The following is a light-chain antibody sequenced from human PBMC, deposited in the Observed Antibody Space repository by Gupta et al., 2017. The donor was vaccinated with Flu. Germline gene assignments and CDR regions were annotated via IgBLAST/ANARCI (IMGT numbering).Light chain of an antibody. CDR2: KVS. V-gene: IGKV2-24*01. CDR1: QSLEHSDGNTY. Sequence: DIVMTQTPVSLPVTLGQPASISCRSSQSLEHSDGNTYLSWLQQRPGQPPRVLIYKVSNRFSGIPDRFSGSVSGTDCTLKISRVEAEDVGVYYCMQATHFPRTFGQGTSVEIK. CDR3: MQATHFPRT. J-gene: IGKJ1*01.